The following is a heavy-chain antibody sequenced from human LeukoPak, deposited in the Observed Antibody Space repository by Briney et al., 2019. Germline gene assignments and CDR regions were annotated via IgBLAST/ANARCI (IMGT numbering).Heavy chain of an antibody. D-gene: IGHD2-2*01. CDR1: GFTFSSYA. J-gene: IGHJ4*02. V-gene: IGHV3-15*01. CDR2: IKSKTDGGTT. Sequence: GGSLRLSCAASGFTFSSYAMSWVRQAPGKGLEWVGRIKSKTDGGTTDYAAPVKGRFTISRDDSKNTLYLQMNSLKTEDTAVYYCTTIGYCSSTSCYEALTNIDYWGQGTLVTVSS. CDR3: TTIGYCSSTSCYEALTNIDY.